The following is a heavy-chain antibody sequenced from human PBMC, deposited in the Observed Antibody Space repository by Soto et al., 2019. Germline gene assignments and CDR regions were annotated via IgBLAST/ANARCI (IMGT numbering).Heavy chain of an antibody. Sequence: ASVKVSCKASGDTFSFYTINWVRQAPGLGLEWMGIIHPSGGGSTYAQKFLGRVTMTRDTSTSTVFMELSSLRSADTAVYYCARGGHIAVVTASFDYWGQGTLVTVSS. CDR2: IHPSGGGS. CDR3: ARGGHIAVVTASFDY. CDR1: GDTFSFYT. D-gene: IGHD2-21*02. V-gene: IGHV1-46*03. J-gene: IGHJ4*02.